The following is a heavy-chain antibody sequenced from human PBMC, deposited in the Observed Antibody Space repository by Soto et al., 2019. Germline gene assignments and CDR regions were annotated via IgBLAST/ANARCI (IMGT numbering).Heavy chain of an antibody. CDR1: GGSFSGYY. Sequence: SETLSLTCAVYGGSFSGYYWSWIRQPPGKGLEWIGEINHSGSTNYNPSLKSRVTISVDTSKNQFSLKLSSVTAADTAVYYCARARYYYDSSGYYSTKPLFDYWGQGTLVTVSS. D-gene: IGHD3-22*01. J-gene: IGHJ4*02. CDR2: INHSGST. CDR3: ARARYYYDSSGYYSTKPLFDY. V-gene: IGHV4-34*01.